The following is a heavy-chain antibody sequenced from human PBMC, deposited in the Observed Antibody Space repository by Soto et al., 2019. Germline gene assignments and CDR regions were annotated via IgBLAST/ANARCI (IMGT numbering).Heavy chain of an antibody. Sequence: GGSLRLSCTASGLTFSAYAMTWVRQAPGKGLEWVSTISGTADDTYYAGSVKGRFIISRDNSKNTLFLQMNSLRAEDTALYHCAKRFGSGYYSAFDVWGQGTMVTVSS. CDR2: ISGTADDT. CDR3: AKRFGSGYYSAFDV. V-gene: IGHV3-23*01. CDR1: GLTFSAYA. D-gene: IGHD3-22*01. J-gene: IGHJ3*01.